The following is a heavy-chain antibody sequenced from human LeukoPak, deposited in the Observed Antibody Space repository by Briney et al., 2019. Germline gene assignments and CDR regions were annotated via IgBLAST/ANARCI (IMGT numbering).Heavy chain of an antibody. J-gene: IGHJ4*02. Sequence: ASVKVSCKASGYTFTSYGISWVRQAPGQGLEWMGRVDSNSGGTNYAQKFQGRVTLTRDTSISTAYMELSRLRSDDTAVYYCAGSNIAVTGTLWVYWGQGTLVTVSS. CDR1: GYTFTSYG. D-gene: IGHD6-19*01. CDR2: VDSNSGGT. V-gene: IGHV1-2*06. CDR3: AGSNIAVTGTLWVY.